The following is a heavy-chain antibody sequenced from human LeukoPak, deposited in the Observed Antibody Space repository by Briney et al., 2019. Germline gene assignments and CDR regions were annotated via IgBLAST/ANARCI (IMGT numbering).Heavy chain of an antibody. V-gene: IGHV4-34*01. D-gene: IGHD2-15*01. CDR1: GGSFSGYY. CDR2: TYYSGST. CDR3: ASYCSGGSCYHYYYYYYMDV. J-gene: IGHJ6*03. Sequence: SETLSLTCAVYGGSFSGYYWSWIRQPPGKGLEWIGITYYSGSTYYNPSLKSRVTISADTSKNQFSLKLSSVTAADTAVYYCASYCSGGSCYHYYYYYYMDVWGKGTTVTISS.